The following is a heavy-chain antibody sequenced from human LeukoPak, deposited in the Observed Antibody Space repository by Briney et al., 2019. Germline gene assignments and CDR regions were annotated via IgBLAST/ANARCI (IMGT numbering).Heavy chain of an antibody. V-gene: IGHV4-4*07. CDR2: IYTSGST. CDR1: GGSISSYY. J-gene: IGHJ5*02. D-gene: IGHD3-3*01. CDR3: ARGAYDFWSGYQPYNWFDP. Sequence: SETLSLTCTVSGGSISSYYWSWIRQPAGKGLEWIGRIYTSGSTNYNPSLKSRVTMSVDTSKNQFSLKLSSVTAADTAVYYCARGAYDFWSGYQPYNWFDPWGQGTLVTVSS.